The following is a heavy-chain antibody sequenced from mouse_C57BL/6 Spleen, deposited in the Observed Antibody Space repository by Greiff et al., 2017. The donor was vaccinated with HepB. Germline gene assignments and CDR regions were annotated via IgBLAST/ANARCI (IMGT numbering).Heavy chain of an antibody. CDR3: ARGSIYYYGSSSPPVAC. Sequence: QVQLQQPGTELVKPGASAKLSCKASGYTFTSYRMHWVKQRPGQGLEWIGNINPSNGGTNYNEKFKSKATLTVDKSSSTAYMQLSSLTSEDSAVYYCARGSIYYYGSSSPPVACWGEGTLFSVSA. CDR2: INPSNGGT. J-gene: IGHJ3*01. V-gene: IGHV1-53*01. D-gene: IGHD1-1*01. CDR1: GYTFTSYR.